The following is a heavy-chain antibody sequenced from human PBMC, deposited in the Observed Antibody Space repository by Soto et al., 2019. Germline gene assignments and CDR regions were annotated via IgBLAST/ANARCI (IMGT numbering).Heavy chain of an antibody. J-gene: IGHJ6*02. CDR2: IIPIFGTA. CDR3: ARDVGRYYDFWSGYFPYYGMDV. Sequence: SVKVSCKASGGTFSSYAISWVRQAPGQGLEWMGGIIPIFGTANYAQKFQGRVTITADESTSTAYMGLSSLRSEDTAVYYCARDVGRYYDFWSGYFPYYGMDVWGQGTTVTVSS. D-gene: IGHD3-3*01. CDR1: GGTFSSYA. V-gene: IGHV1-69*13.